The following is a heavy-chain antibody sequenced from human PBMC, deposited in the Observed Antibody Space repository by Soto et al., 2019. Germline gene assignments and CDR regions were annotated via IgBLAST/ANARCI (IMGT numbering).Heavy chain of an antibody. CDR3: ARVTAGFWSGYLDY. CDR1: GFTFSSYS. J-gene: IGHJ4*02. D-gene: IGHD3-3*01. CDR2: ISSSSSYI. Sequence: GGSLRLSCAASGFTFSSYSMNWVRQAPGKGLEWVSSISSSSSYIYYADSVKGRFTISRDNAKNSLYLQMNSLRAEDTAVYYCARVTAGFWSGYLDYWGQGTLVTVSS. V-gene: IGHV3-21*01.